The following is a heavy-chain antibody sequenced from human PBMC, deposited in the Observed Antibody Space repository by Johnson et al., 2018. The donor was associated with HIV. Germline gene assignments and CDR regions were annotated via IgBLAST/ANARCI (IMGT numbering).Heavy chain of an antibody. D-gene: IGHD3-10*01. V-gene: IGHV3-30-3*01. Sequence: QVQLVESGGGLVKPGGSLRLSCAASGFTFTNAWMSWVRQAPGKGLEWVAVISYDRSNKYYADSVKGRFTISRDNSKNTLFLQMNSLRAEDTAVYYCARDPYTSAGNPFDIWGQGTRVTVS. CDR1: GFTFTNAW. J-gene: IGHJ3*02. CDR3: ARDPYTSAGNPFDI. CDR2: ISYDRSNK.